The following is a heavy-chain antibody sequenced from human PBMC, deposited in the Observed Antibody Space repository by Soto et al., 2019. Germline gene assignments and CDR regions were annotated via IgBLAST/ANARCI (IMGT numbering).Heavy chain of an antibody. Sequence: GGSLRLSCAASGFTFSNFGMHWVRQAPGKGLEWVAFIWYDGSEKYNADSVQGRFTISRDNSKNTLYLQMNSLRAEDTAIYYCARSRETFDYWGQGTLVTVSS. CDR1: GFTFSNFG. CDR3: ARSRETFDY. J-gene: IGHJ4*02. V-gene: IGHV3-33*01. D-gene: IGHD1-26*01. CDR2: IWYDGSEK.